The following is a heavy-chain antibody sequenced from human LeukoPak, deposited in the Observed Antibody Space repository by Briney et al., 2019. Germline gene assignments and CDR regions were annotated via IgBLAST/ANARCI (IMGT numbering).Heavy chain of an antibody. D-gene: IGHD2-15*01. J-gene: IGHJ4*02. V-gene: IGHV1-69*06. Sequence: ASVKVSCKASGGTFSSYAISWVRQAPGQGLEWMGGIIPIFGTPNYAQKFQGRVTITADKSTSTAYMELSSLRSEDTAVYYCARVQGYCSDGKCLFWGQGTLISVSS. CDR1: GGTFSSYA. CDR3: ARVQGYCSDGKCLF. CDR2: IIPIFGTP.